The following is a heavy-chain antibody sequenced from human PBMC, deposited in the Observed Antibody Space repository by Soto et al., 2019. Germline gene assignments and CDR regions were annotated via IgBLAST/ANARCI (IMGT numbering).Heavy chain of an antibody. CDR1: GGSISSYY. V-gene: IGHV4-59*01. J-gene: IGHJ5*02. CDR2: IYYSGST. CDR3: ARASTRSTVLGVVTHTNWLDP. D-gene: IGHD3-3*01. Sequence: SETLSLTCTVSGGSISSYYWSWIRQPPGKGLEWIGYIYYSGSTNYNPSLRSRVTISVDTSKNQFSLKLSSVTAADTAVYYCARASTRSTVLGVVTHTNWLDPWGQGTLVTVSS.